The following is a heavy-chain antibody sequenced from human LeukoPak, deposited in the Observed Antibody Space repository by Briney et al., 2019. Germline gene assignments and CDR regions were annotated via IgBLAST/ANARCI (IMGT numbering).Heavy chain of an antibody. Sequence: SETLSLTCTVSGGSTSSGDYYWSWIRQPPGKGLEWIGYIYYSGTTYYNPSLQSRFTISVDTSKNQFSLKLSSVTAADTAVYYCAGVDYGDRSYWYLDLWGRGTLVTVSS. D-gene: IGHD4-17*01. J-gene: IGHJ2*01. V-gene: IGHV4-30-4*01. CDR3: AGVDYGDRSYWYLDL. CDR2: IYYSGTT. CDR1: GGSTSSGDYY.